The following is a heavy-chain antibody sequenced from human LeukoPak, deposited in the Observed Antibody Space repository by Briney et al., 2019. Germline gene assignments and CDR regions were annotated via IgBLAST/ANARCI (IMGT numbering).Heavy chain of an antibody. CDR2: IYCSGST. J-gene: IGHJ3*02. CDR1: GGSISSYY. D-gene: IGHD5-24*01. Sequence: SETLSLTCTVSGGSISSYYWSWIRQPPGKGLEWIGYIYCSGSTNYNPSLKSRVTISVDTSKNQFSLKLSSVTAADTAVYYCARGDGYTSAAYFDIWGQGTMVTVSS. CDR3: ARGDGYTSAAYFDI. V-gene: IGHV4-59*01.